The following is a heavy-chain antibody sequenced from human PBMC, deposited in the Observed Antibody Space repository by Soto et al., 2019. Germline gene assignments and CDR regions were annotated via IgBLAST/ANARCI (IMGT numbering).Heavy chain of an antibody. CDR2: LSGSGDTI. V-gene: IGHV3-11*01. J-gene: IGHJ4*02. Sequence: QVQLVESGGGLVEPGGSLRLSCAASGFSFSDHYMSWIRQAPGKGLEWISFLSGSGDTIYHADSVKGRFTISRDNAKNALYLQMNSLRAEGTAVYYCARDRLPRQWLGLGYWGQGTLVTVSS. CDR3: ARDRLPRQWLGLGY. D-gene: IGHD6-19*01. CDR1: GFSFSDHY.